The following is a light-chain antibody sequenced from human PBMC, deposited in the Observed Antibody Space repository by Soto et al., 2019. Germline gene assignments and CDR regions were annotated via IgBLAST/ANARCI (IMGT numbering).Light chain of an antibody. Sequence: QSVLTQPPSVSAAPGQTVAISCSGTSSNIGNHYVSWYQQIPGTAPKLLIYDTDKRPSGIPDRFSGSKSGTSATLGITGLQTGDEAYYYCGTWDTSLSGALLGGGTKVTVL. CDR3: GTWDTSLSGAL. V-gene: IGLV1-51*01. CDR2: DTD. J-gene: IGLJ2*01. CDR1: SSNIGNHY.